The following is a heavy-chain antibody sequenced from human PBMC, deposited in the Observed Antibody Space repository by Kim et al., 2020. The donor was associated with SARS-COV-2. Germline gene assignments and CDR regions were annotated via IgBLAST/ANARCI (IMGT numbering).Heavy chain of an antibody. J-gene: IGHJ5*02. D-gene: IGHD3-10*01. CDR3: AKDWNYYGSGSYYNTQVWFDP. CDR2: ISGSGGST. CDR1: GFTFSSYA. V-gene: IGHV3-23*01. Sequence: GGSLRLSCAASGFTFSSYAMSWVRQAPGKGLEWVSAISGSGGSTYYADSVKGRFTISRDNSKNTLYLQMNSLRAEDTAVYYCAKDWNYYGSGSYYNTQVWFDPWGQGTLVTVSS.